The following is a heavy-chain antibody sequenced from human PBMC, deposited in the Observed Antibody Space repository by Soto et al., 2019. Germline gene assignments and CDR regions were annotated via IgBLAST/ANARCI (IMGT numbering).Heavy chain of an antibody. J-gene: IGHJ5*02. Sequence: EGRLVESGGGLVQPGGSLRLSCAASGFSFRNFWTHWVRQAPGKGLVWVSRASPDGSSTSYADSVKGRFTISRDNAKNTLYMEMNSLRADDTAVYYCASHGSGDYFWFDPWGQGTLVTVSS. CDR3: ASHGSGDYFWFDP. CDR1: GFSFRNFW. V-gene: IGHV3-74*01. D-gene: IGHD4-17*01. CDR2: ASPDGSST.